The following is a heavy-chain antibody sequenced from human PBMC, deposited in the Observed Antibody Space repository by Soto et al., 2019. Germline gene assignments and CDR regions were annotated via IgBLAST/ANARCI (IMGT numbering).Heavy chain of an antibody. V-gene: IGHV3-23*01. D-gene: IGHD1-7*01. CDR3: AKFKGFNCNYVFDY. J-gene: IGHJ4*02. CDR2: IGGSSGNT. Sequence: PGGSLRLSCEVCGLAFSNFAMSWVRQAPGEGLEWAAAIGGSSGNTFYADSVKGRFSISKDFAKNMLYLQMNSVRVEDTAVYYCAKFKGFNCNYVFDYWRQGVPVTVSS. CDR1: GLAFSNFA.